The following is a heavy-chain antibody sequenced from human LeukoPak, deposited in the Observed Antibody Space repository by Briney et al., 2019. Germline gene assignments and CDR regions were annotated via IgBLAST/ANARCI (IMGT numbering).Heavy chain of an antibody. D-gene: IGHD4-23*01. Sequence: SGGSLRLSCAASGFTFSSYSMYWVRQAPGKGLEWVSYISSSSSNIYYADSVKGRFTISRDNAKNSLYLQMNSLRAEDTAVYYCARDGTGGNDYDYWGQGTLVTVSS. J-gene: IGHJ4*02. CDR1: GFTFSSYS. CDR2: ISSSSSNI. CDR3: ARDGTGGNDYDY. V-gene: IGHV3-21*05.